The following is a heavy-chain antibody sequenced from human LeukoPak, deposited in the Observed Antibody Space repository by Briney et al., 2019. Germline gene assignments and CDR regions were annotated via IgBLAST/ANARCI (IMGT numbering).Heavy chain of an antibody. Sequence: SETLSLTCTVSGGSISSYYWSWIRQPPGKGLEWIGYIYYRGSTNYNPSLKSRVTISVDTSKNQFSLKLSSVTAAGTAVYYCARDNPYYYGSGSYYNGVYYYGMDVWGQGTTVTVSS. CDR1: GGSISSYY. V-gene: IGHV4-59*01. D-gene: IGHD3-10*01. CDR3: ARDNPYYYGSGSYYNGVYYYGMDV. CDR2: IYYRGST. J-gene: IGHJ6*02.